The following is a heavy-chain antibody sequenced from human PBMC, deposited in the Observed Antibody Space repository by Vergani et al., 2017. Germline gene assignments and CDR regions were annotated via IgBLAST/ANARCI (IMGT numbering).Heavy chain of an antibody. V-gene: IGHV1-2*02. CDR1: GYTFTGYY. J-gene: IGHJ4*02. CDR2: INPNSGGT. CDR3: ARESHDGGVIPPGPCDY. Sequence: QVQLVQSGAEVKKPGASVQVSCKASGYTFTGYYMHWVRQAPGQGLEWMGWINPNSGGTNYAPKFQGRVTMTRDTSISTAYMELRRRSADDTAVYYCARESHDGGVIPPGPCDYWGQGTLVTVSS. D-gene: IGHD3-16*02.